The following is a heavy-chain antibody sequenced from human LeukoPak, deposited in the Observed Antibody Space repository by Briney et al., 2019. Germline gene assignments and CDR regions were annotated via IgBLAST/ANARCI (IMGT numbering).Heavy chain of an antibody. D-gene: IGHD2-15*01. V-gene: IGHV1-46*01. Sequence: GASVKVSCKASGYTFTSYYMHWMRQAPGQGLEWMGIINPSGGSTSYAQKFQGRVTMTRDTSTSTVYMELSSLRSEDTAVYYCARMGHCSGGSCVQPSRSLDPWGQGTLVTVSS. J-gene: IGHJ5*02. CDR1: GYTFTSYY. CDR2: INPSGGST. CDR3: ARMGHCSGGSCVQPSRSLDP.